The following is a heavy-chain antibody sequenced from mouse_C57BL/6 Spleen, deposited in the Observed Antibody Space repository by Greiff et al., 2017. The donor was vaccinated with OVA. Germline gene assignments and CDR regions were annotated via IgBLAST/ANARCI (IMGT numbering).Heavy chain of an antibody. V-gene: IGHV1-15*01. J-gene: IGHJ4*01. Sequence: QVQLQQSGAELVRPGASVTLSCKASGYTFTDYEMHWVKQTPVHGLEWIGAIDPETGGTAYNQKFKGKAILTADKSSSTAYMELRSLTSEDSAVYYCTRWGYYDYDVVYYAMDYWGQGTSVTVSS. CDR3: TRWGYYDYDVVYYAMDY. CDR2: IDPETGGT. CDR1: GYTFTDYE. D-gene: IGHD2-4*01.